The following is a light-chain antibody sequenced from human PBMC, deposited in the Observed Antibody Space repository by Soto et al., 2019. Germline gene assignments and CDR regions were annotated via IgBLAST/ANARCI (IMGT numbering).Light chain of an antibody. CDR3: QQHGSSPRT. J-gene: IGKJ1*01. V-gene: IGKV3-20*01. CDR1: QSVSSSY. CDR2: SAS. Sequence: EIVLTQSPGTLSLSPGERATLTCRASQSVSSSYLAWYQQKPGQAPRLLIYSASSRATGIPDRFSGSGSGTAFTLTIIRLEPEDFAVYYCQQHGSSPRTFGQGTKVEIK.